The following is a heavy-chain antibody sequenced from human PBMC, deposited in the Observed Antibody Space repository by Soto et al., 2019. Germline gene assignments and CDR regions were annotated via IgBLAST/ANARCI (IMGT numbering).Heavy chain of an antibody. CDR2: ISGSGGST. Sequence: GSLRLSCAASGFTFSSYAMSWVRQAPGKGLEWVSAISGSGGSTYYADSVKGRFTISRDNSKNTLYLQMNSLRAEDTAVYYCAKDPISSTPIMTLTDNWFDPWGQGTLVTVSS. J-gene: IGHJ5*02. V-gene: IGHV3-23*01. CDR3: AKDPISSTPIMTLTDNWFDP. CDR1: GFTFSSYA. D-gene: IGHD6-13*01.